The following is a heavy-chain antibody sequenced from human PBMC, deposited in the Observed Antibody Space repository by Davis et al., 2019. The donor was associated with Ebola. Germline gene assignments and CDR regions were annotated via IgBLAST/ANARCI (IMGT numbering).Heavy chain of an antibody. CDR3: ARVGFWFGELLVYYFDY. V-gene: IGHV3-74*01. CDR2: INSDGTSS. CDR1: GFTFSNYW. J-gene: IGHJ4*02. D-gene: IGHD3-10*01. Sequence: HTGGSLRLSCAASGFTFSNYWMHWVRQVPGKGLVWVSHINSDGTSSSYADSVKGRFTISRDNAKNTLNLQMNSLRAEDTAAYFCARVGFWFGELLVYYFDYWGQGTLVTVSS.